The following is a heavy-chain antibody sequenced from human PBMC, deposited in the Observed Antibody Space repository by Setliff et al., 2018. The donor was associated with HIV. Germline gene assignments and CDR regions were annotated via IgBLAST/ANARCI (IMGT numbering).Heavy chain of an antibody. CDR3: ARDFFGQRVGATLGY. CDR1: GYTFTGYY. J-gene: IGHJ4*02. D-gene: IGHD1-26*01. Sequence: KVSCKASGYTFTGYYIHWVRQAPGQGLEWMGRINPNSGPTNYAQKFQGRVTMTRDTSISTAYMELSRLRSDDTAVYYCARDFFGQRVGATLGYWGQGTLVTVSS. CDR2: INPNSGPT. V-gene: IGHV1-2*06.